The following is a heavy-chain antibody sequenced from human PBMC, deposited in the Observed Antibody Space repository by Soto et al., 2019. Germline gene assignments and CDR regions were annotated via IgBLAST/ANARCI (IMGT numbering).Heavy chain of an antibody. CDR3: ATRHYTVYYGMDV. CDR1: GFTVSSNY. CDR2: IYSSGRT. V-gene: IGHV3-53*01. Sequence: GGSLRLSCAASGFTVSSNYMSWVRQAPGKGLGWVSVIYSSGRTYYADSVMGRFTISRDNFKNTVDFQMNSLRAEDTAVYYCATRHYTVYYGMDVWGQGTTVT. J-gene: IGHJ6*02. D-gene: IGHD4-4*01.